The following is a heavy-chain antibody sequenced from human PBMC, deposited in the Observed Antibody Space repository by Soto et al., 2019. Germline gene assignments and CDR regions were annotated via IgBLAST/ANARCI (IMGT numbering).Heavy chain of an antibody. Sequence: ASVKVSCKASGYTFTSYDINWVRQATGQGLEWMGWMNPNSGNTGYAQKLQGRVTMTRDTSMSTAYMELRSLRSDDTAVYYCARGSRWLRPTTYYYGMDVWGQGTTVTVSS. V-gene: IGHV1-8*01. CDR2: MNPNSGNT. CDR3: ARGSRWLRPTTYYYGMDV. CDR1: GYTFTSYD. D-gene: IGHD5-18*01. J-gene: IGHJ6*02.